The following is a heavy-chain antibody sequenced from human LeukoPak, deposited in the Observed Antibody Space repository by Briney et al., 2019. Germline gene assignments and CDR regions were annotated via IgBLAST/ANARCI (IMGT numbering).Heavy chain of an antibody. V-gene: IGHV4-4*07. CDR1: GGSISDYY. CDR3: ARKRISALAGAFDI. D-gene: IGHD2-21*01. J-gene: IGHJ3*02. CDR2: IYTSGST. Sequence: SETLSLTCTVSGGSISDYYWSWIRQPAGKGLEWIGRIYTSGSTNYNPSLKTRVTMSVDTSKNQFSLRLSSVTAADTAVYYCARKRISALAGAFDIWRQGTMVTVSS.